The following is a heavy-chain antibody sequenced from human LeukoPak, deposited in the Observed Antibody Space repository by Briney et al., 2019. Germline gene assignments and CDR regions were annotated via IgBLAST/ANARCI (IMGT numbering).Heavy chain of an antibody. CDR3: ARGSGIAAANDY. CDR1: GFTFSSYS. J-gene: IGHJ4*02. D-gene: IGHD6-13*01. V-gene: IGHV3-21*01. CDR2: ISSSSSYI. Sequence: GGSLRLSCAASGFTFSSYSMNWVRQAPGKGLEWVSSISSSSSYIYYADSVKGRFTISRDNAKNSLYLQMNSLRAEDTAVYYCARGSGIAAANDYWGQGTLVTVPS.